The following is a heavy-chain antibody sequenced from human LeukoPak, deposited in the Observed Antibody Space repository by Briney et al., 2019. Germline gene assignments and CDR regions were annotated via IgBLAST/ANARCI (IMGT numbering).Heavy chain of an antibody. CDR1: GGSISSSNW. CDR2: IYHSGST. CDR3: ARGPRLDQLLFGWFDP. D-gene: IGHD2-2*01. V-gene: IGHV4-4*02. J-gene: IGHJ5*02. Sequence: SGTLSLTCAVSGGSISSSNWWSWVRQPPGKGLEWIGEIYHSGSTNYNPSLKSRVTISVDKSKNQFSLKLSSVTAADTAVYYCARGPRLDQLLFGWFDPWGQGTLVTVSS.